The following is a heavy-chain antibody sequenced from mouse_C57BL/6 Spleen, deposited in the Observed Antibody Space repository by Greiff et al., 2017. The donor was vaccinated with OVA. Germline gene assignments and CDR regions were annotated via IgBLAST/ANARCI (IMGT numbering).Heavy chain of an antibody. Sequence: EVKLVESGGGLVKPGGSLKLSCAASGFTFSSYAMSWVRQTPEKRLEWVATISDGGSYTYYPDNVKGRFTIFRDNAKNNLYLQMSHLKSEDTAMYYCARDTIVTTDWYFDVWGTGTTVTVSS. CDR1: GFTFSSYA. J-gene: IGHJ1*03. V-gene: IGHV5-4*01. D-gene: IGHD2-5*01. CDR2: ISDGGSYT. CDR3: ARDTIVTTDWYFDV.